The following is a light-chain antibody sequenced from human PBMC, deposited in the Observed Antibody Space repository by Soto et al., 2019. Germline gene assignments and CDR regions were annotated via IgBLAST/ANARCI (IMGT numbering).Light chain of an antibody. CDR1: NSNIESNT. CDR3: AAWDDSLNGHVV. V-gene: IGLV1-44*01. CDR2: SNN. Sequence: VVTQPPSASGTPGQRVTMSCSGSNSNIESNTVNWYQQLPGTAPKLLIYSNNQRPSGVPDRFSGSKYGTSASLAISGLQSDDEADYYCAAWDDSLNGHVVFGGGTKLTVL. J-gene: IGLJ2*01.